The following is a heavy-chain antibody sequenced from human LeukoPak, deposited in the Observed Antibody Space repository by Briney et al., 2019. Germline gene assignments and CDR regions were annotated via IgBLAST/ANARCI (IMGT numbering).Heavy chain of an antibody. J-gene: IGHJ4*02. V-gene: IGHV3-48*03. CDR1: GSTFSSYE. CDR3: VRDGGWNPFDN. D-gene: IGHD6-19*01. Sequence: GGSLRLSCAASGSTFSSYEMNWVRQAPGKGLEWVSYISRSGSTIYSADSVKGRFTISRDNAKNSLDLQMNSLRAEDTAVYYCVRDGGWNPFDNWGQGTLVTVSS. CDR2: ISRSGSTI.